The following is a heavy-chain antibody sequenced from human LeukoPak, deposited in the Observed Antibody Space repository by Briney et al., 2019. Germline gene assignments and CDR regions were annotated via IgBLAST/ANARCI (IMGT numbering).Heavy chain of an antibody. V-gene: IGHV3-74*01. Sequence: GGSLRLSCAASGFTLSSYSMTWVRQAPGKGLMWVSRINSDGSRTTYADSVRGRFTISRDNAKSTLYLQMNSLRAEDTAVYYCARVRDDYTYFDCWGQGTLVTVSS. D-gene: IGHD4-11*01. CDR1: GFTLSSYS. CDR3: ARVRDDYTYFDC. CDR2: INSDGSRT. J-gene: IGHJ4*02.